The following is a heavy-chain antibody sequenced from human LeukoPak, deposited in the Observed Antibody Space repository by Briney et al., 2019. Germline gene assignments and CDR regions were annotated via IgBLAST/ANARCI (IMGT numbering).Heavy chain of an antibody. CDR1: GFTFTSSA. CDR3: AADTGSTLRFLEWSSPQDYYMDV. D-gene: IGHD3-3*01. CDR2: IVVGSGDT. Sequence: SVKVSCKASGFTFTSSAVQWVRQARGQRLEWIGWIVVGSGDTNYAQKFQERVTITRDMSTSTAYMELSSLRSEDTAVYYCAADTGSTLRFLEWSSPQDYYMDVWGKGTTVTVSS. J-gene: IGHJ6*03. V-gene: IGHV1-58*01.